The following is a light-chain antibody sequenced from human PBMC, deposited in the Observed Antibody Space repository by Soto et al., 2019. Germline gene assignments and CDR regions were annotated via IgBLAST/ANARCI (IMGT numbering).Light chain of an antibody. J-gene: IGLJ1*01. V-gene: IGLV2-14*01. CDR2: EVN. CDR1: SSDVGGYNY. CDR3: TSYTSSVSCV. Sequence: QSALTQPASVSGSPGQSITISCTGTSSDVGGYNYVSWYQQHPGKAPKFIMYEVNNRPSGVSNRFSGSKSGNTASLTISGLQAEDEADYYCTSYTSSVSCVFGTGTKLTVL.